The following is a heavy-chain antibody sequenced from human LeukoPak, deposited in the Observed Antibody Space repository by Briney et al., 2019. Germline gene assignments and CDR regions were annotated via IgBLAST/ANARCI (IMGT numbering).Heavy chain of an antibody. CDR2: ISGSGGST. D-gene: IGHD2-2*01. Sequence: PGGSLRLSCAASRFTFSSYAMSWVRQAPGKGLEWVSAISGSGGSTYYADSVKGRFTISRDNSKNTLYLQMNSLRAEDTAVYYCAKGSPDCSSTSCYLYYYYMDVWGKGTTVTVSS. J-gene: IGHJ6*03. V-gene: IGHV3-23*01. CDR1: RFTFSSYA. CDR3: AKGSPDCSSTSCYLYYYYMDV.